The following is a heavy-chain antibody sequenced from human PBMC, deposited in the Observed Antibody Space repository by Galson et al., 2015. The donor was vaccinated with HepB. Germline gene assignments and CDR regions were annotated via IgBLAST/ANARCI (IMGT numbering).Heavy chain of an antibody. Sequence: QSGAEVKKPGESLKISCKGSGYSFTSYWIGWVRQMPGKGLEWMGIIYPGDSDTRYSPSFQGQVTISADKSISTAYLQWSSLKASDTAMYYCARHFSVYQLLPSQNYYYYYGMDVWGQGTTVTVSS. J-gene: IGHJ6*02. CDR2: IYPGDSDT. CDR1: GYSFTSYW. V-gene: IGHV5-51*01. CDR3: ARHFSVYQLLPSQNYYYYYGMDV. D-gene: IGHD2-2*01.